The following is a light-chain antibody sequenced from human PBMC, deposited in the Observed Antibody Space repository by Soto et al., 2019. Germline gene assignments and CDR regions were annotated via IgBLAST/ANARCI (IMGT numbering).Light chain of an antibody. J-gene: IGKJ2*01. CDR3: QQYGSSSYT. CDR1: QSVTSSY. CDR2: GAS. V-gene: IGKV3-20*01. Sequence: EIVLTQSPGTLSLSPGERATLSCRASQSVTSSYLAWYQPKPGQAPRFLIYGASNSATGIPDRFSGSGSGTDFTLTISRLEPEDFAVYYCQQYGSSSYTFGQGTKLEIK.